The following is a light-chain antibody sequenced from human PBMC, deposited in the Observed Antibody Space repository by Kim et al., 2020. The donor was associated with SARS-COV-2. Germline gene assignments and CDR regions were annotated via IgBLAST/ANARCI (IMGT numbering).Light chain of an antibody. CDR1: QSVSSSY. Sequence: FFTQSPGTLSLSPGERATLSCRASQSVSSSYLAWYQQKPGQAPSLLIYGASSRATGIPDRFSGSGSGTDFTLTISRLEPEDFAVYYCQQYGSSPPWTFGQGTKVDIK. CDR3: QQYGSSPPWT. J-gene: IGKJ1*01. V-gene: IGKV3-20*01. CDR2: GAS.